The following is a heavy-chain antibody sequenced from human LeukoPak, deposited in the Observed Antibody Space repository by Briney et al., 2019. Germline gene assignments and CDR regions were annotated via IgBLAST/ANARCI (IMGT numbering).Heavy chain of an antibody. CDR2: IRSKAYGGTT. CDR3: TRDRYPRGYSYGDFDY. D-gene: IGHD5-18*01. CDR1: GFTFGDYA. V-gene: IGHV3-49*03. Sequence: PGGSLRLSCTASGFTFGDYAMSWFRQAPGKGLEWGGFIRSKAYGGTTEYAASVKGRFTISRDDSKSIAYLQMNSLKTEDTAVYYCTRDRYPRGYSYGDFDYWGQGTLVTVSS. J-gene: IGHJ4*02.